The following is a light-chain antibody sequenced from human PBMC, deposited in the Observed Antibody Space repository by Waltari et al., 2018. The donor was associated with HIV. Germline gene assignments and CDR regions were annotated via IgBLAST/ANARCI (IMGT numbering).Light chain of an antibody. CDR1: SSDVGASDS. CDR3: SSYSASGTLVL. J-gene: IGLJ2*01. Sequence: QSALTQPASVSGSPGQSISISCSGTSSDVGASDSVCWYHQQPGEAPTVILYAVKQRPSVISNRFSGSKSGNTASLTISGLQVEYEAHYYCSSYSASGTLVLFGGGTRLTVL. CDR2: AVK. V-gene: IGLV2-14*01.